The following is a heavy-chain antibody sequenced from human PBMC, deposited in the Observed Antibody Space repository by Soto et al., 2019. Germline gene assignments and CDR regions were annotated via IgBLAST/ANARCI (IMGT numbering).Heavy chain of an antibody. Sequence: EVQVLESGGGLVQPGGSLRLSCAASGFTFSNFAMSWVRHAPGKGLEWVSEISGSTGSTYYADSVKGRFTISRDNSKNTPHLQMNSLRAEDTAVYYCATDTSSSPYYMDVWGKGTTVTVSS. V-gene: IGHV3-23*01. CDR1: GFTFSNFA. J-gene: IGHJ6*03. CDR3: ATDTSSSPYYMDV. CDR2: ISGSTGST. D-gene: IGHD6-13*01.